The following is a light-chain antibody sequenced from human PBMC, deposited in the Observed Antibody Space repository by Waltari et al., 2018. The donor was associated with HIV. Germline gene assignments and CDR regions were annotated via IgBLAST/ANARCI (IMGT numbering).Light chain of an antibody. Sequence: QSALRQPASVYGSPEQSVSISCTGPPITYKSVSWYQQHPGPAPKLMIFEDTSRPSGVSTRFSGSKSGNTASLTISGLQVEDEADYYCSSYTTSGSVLFGGGTNLTVL. CDR3: SSYTTSGSVL. CDR1: PITYKS. J-gene: IGLJ2*01. V-gene: IGLV2-14*03. CDR2: EDT.